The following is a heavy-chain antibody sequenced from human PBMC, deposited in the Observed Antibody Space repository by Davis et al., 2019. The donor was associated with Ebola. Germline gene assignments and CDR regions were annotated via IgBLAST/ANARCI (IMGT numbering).Heavy chain of an antibody. CDR3: AKDAVAGSYYYYYMDV. Sequence: GGSLRLSCAASGLTLSDYGVHWVRQAPDKGLEWVAFIRYDGGNTYYADSVRGRFTISRDNSKNTVYLQMNSLTSQDTAVYYCAKDAVAGSYYYYYMDVWGQGAMVTVSS. J-gene: IGHJ6*02. D-gene: IGHD6-19*01. CDR2: IRYDGGNT. CDR1: GLTLSDYG. V-gene: IGHV3-30*02.